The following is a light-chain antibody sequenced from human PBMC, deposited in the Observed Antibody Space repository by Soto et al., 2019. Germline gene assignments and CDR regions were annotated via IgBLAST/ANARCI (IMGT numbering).Light chain of an antibody. CDR1: SSDVGGYSY. CDR2: EVT. J-gene: IGLJ2*01. CDR3: SSYAGSNTVV. Sequence: QSALTQPPSASGSPGQSVTISCAGTSSDVGGYSYVSWYQQHPGKAPKLMIYEVTNRPSGVPGRFSGSKSGNTASLTVSGLQAEDEADYYCSSYAGSNTVVFGGGTKLTVL. V-gene: IGLV2-8*01.